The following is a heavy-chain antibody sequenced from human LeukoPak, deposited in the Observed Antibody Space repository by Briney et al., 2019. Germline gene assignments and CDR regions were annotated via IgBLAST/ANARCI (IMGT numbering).Heavy chain of an antibody. CDR3: ARDPSVGYDLYYFDY. D-gene: IGHD5-12*01. Sequence: PGGSLRLSCAASGFTFSSYSMSWVRQAPGKGLEWVSSITSSSYIYYADSVKGRFTISRDNAKNTLYLQMSSLRAEDTAVYYRARDPSVGYDLYYFDYWGQGSLVTVSS. V-gene: IGHV3-21*01. J-gene: IGHJ4*02. CDR1: GFTFSSYS. CDR2: ITSSSYI.